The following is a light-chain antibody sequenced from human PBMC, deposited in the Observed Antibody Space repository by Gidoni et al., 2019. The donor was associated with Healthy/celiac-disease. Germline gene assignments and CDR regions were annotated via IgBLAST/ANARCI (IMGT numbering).Light chain of an antibody. Sequence: QSVLPQPPSLSGAPGQRVTISCTGSSSNIGAGYDVHWYQQLPGTAPKLLIYGNSNRPSGVPDRFSGSKSGTSASLAITGLQAEDEADYYCQSYDSSHWVFGGGTKLTVL. CDR1: SSNIGAGYD. CDR2: GNS. CDR3: QSYDSSHWV. V-gene: IGLV1-40*01. J-gene: IGLJ3*02.